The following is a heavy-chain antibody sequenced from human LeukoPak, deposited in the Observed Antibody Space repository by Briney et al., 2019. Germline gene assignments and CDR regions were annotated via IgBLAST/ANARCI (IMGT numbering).Heavy chain of an antibody. V-gene: IGHV3-21*01. CDR3: ARQPRGGYYYYMDV. Sequence: PGGSLRLSCAASGFTFSSYSMNWVRQAPGKGLEWVSSISSSSSYIYYADSVKGRFTISRDNAKNSLYLQMNSLRAEDTAVYYCARQPRGGYYYYMDVWGKGTTVTVSS. J-gene: IGHJ6*03. D-gene: IGHD3-16*01. CDR2: ISSSSSYI. CDR1: GFTFSSYS.